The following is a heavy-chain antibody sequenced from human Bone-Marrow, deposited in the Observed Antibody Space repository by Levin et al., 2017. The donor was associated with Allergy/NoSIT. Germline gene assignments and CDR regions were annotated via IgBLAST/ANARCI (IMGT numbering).Heavy chain of an antibody. V-gene: IGHV3-30*18. CDR1: GFTFSSYG. CDR2: ISYDGSNK. Sequence: PGGSLRLSCAASGFTFSSYGMHWVRQAPGKGLEWVAVISYDGSNKYYADSVKGRFTISRDNSKNTLYLQMNSLRAEDTAVYYCAKDPGLSSSSSPVYWGQGTLVTVSS. CDR3: AKDPGLSSSSSPVY. D-gene: IGHD6-13*01. J-gene: IGHJ4*02.